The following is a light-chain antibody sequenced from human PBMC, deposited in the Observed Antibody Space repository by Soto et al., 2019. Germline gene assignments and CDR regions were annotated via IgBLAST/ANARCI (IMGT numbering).Light chain of an antibody. CDR3: QQYNSYAT. CDR2: KAS. Sequence: DIQMTQSPSTLSASVGDRVTITCRTSQSIGSWLAWYQQKPGKAPKLLIYKASSLETGVPSRFSGSGSGTEFTLTISSLQPDDFATYYCQQYNSYATFGQGIKLEF. CDR1: QSIGSW. V-gene: IGKV1-5*03. J-gene: IGKJ2*01.